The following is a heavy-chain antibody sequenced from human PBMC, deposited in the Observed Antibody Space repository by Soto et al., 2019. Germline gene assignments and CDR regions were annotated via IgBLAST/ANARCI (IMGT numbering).Heavy chain of an antibody. J-gene: IGHJ2*01. D-gene: IGHD2-2*01. CDR3: PRRQYCGRSSCHRELCYTNDSDTSEHYSLSPVDSVPIFAGESLKISCKGSGYSFTSYW. CDR2: IYPGDSDT. Sequence: PGESLKISCKASGYSFSNYWIGWVRQLPGKGLEWMGIIYPGDSDTRYNPSFQGRVTFSADKSISTAYLQWSSLKASDTAIYYCPRRQYCGRSSCHRELCYTNDSDTSEHYSLSPVDSVPIFAGESLKISCKGSGYSFTSYW. CDR1: GYSFSNYW. V-gene: IGHV5-51*01.